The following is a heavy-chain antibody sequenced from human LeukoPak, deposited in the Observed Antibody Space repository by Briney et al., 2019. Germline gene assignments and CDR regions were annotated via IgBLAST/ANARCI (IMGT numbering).Heavy chain of an antibody. CDR1: GGSISSYY. J-gene: IGHJ4*02. V-gene: IGHV4-4*07. D-gene: IGHD6-19*01. CDR2: IYTSGST. Sequence: PSETLSLTCTVSGGSISSYYWSWIRQPAGKGLEWIGRIYTSGSTNYNPSLKSRVTMSVDTSKNQFSLKLSSVTAADTAVYYCARDMSSGWYGGTYFDYWGQETLVTVSS. CDR3: ARDMSSGWYGGTYFDY.